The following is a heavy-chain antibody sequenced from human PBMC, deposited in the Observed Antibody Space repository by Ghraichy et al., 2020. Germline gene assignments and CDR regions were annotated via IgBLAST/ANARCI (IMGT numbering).Heavy chain of an antibody. CDR1: GGSFSGYY. V-gene: IGHV4-34*01. CDR2: INHSGST. Sequence: SETLSLTCAVYGGSFSGYYWSWIRQPPGKGLEWIGEINHSGSTNYNPSLKSRVTISVDTSKNQFSLKLSSVTAADTAVYYCAIGSSSSLLDYWGQGTLVTVSS. J-gene: IGHJ4*02. CDR3: AIGSSSSLLDY. D-gene: IGHD6-6*01.